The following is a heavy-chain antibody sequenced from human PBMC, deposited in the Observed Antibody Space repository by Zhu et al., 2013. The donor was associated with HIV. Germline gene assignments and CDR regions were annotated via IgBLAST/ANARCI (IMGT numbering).Heavy chain of an antibody. D-gene: IGHD3-22*01. CDR3: ARCRRYFDSYGFYTYDAFDI. Sequence: QVQLVQSGAEVKKPGASVRVSCKASGYTFISYDINWVRQAPGQGLEWMGWMNPNSGDTGYAQSFQGRVSMTKDTSIGTAYMELSGLRSEDTAVYYCARCRRYFDSYGFYTYDAFDIWGQGTMVTVSS. J-gene: IGHJ3*02. V-gene: IGHV1-8*01. CDR1: GYTFISYD. CDR2: MNPNSGDT.